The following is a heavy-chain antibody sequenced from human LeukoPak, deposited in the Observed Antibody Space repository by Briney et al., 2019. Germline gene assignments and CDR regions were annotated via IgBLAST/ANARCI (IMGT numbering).Heavy chain of an antibody. CDR2: ISSSGSTI. Sequence: LTCTVSGGSISSYQWSWIRQAPGKGLEWVSYISSSGSTIYYADSVKGRFTISRDNAKNSLYLQMNSLRAEDTAVYYCARDLIPYSGFDPWGQGTLVTVSS. CDR3: ARDLIPYSGFDP. CDR1: GGSISSYQ. J-gene: IGHJ5*02. D-gene: IGHD2-15*01. V-gene: IGHV3-11*01.